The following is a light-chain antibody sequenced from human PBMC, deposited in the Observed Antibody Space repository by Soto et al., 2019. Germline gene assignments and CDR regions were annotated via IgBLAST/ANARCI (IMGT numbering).Light chain of an antibody. CDR1: QSISSW. Sequence: DIQMTQSPSTLSASVGDRVTITCRASQSISSWLAWYQQKPGKAPKLLIYKASSLESGVPSRFSGSGSGTEFTLTISSLQPDDFATYYCQQYKSYPGTFGQGTKVDI. J-gene: IGKJ1*01. V-gene: IGKV1-5*03. CDR2: KAS. CDR3: QQYKSYPGT.